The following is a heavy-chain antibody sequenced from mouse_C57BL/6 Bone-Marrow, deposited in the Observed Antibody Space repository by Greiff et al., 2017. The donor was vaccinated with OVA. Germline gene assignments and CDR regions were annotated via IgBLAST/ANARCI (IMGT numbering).Heavy chain of an antibody. V-gene: IGHV1-81*01. CDR2: IYPRSGNT. Sequence: QVHVKQSGAELARPGASVKLSCKASGYTFTSYGISWVKQRTGQGLEWIGEIYPRSGNTYYNEKFKGKATLTADKSSSTAYMELRSRTSEDSAVYFCARARSISTGWYFDVWGTGTTVTVSS. J-gene: IGHJ1*03. CDR1: GYTFTSYG. D-gene: IGHD1-2*01. CDR3: ARARSISTGWYFDV.